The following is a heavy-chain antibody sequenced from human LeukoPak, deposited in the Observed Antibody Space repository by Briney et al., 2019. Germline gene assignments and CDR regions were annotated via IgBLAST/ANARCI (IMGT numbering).Heavy chain of an antibody. Sequence: GGSLRLSCEGSAFIFSGHRMNWVRQTPGKGLEWVASIKEDGSERQYVDSVKGRFTISRDNSKNTLYLQMNSLRAEDTAVYYCARSVLRYFDWRYGMDVWGQGTTVTVSS. V-gene: IGHV3-7*01. CDR2: IKEDGSER. J-gene: IGHJ6*02. D-gene: IGHD3-9*01. CDR1: AFIFSGHR. CDR3: ARSVLRYFDWRYGMDV.